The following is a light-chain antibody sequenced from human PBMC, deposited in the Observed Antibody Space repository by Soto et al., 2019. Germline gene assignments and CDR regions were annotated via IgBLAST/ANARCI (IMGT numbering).Light chain of an antibody. CDR2: EVS. Sequence: QSALTQPASVSGSPGQSITISCTGTSSDVGGYNYVSWYQQHPGKAPKLMIYEVSNRPSGVSNRFSGYKSGNTASLTISGVQTEDEADYYCSSFTSINTWVFGGGTKLTVL. V-gene: IGLV2-14*01. CDR1: SSDVGGYNY. J-gene: IGLJ3*02. CDR3: SSFTSINTWV.